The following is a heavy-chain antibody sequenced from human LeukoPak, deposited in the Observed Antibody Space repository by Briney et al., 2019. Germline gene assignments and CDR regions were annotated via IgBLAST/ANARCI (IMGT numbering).Heavy chain of an antibody. V-gene: IGHV3-21*04. Sequence: GGSLRLSCAASGFTFSSYSMNWVRQAPGKGLEWVSSISSSSSYIYYADSVKGRFTISRDNAKNSLYLQMNSLRAEDTAVYYCARDSHSSGWYLPDYWGQGTLVTVSS. CDR2: ISSSSSYI. D-gene: IGHD6-19*01. CDR3: ARDSHSSGWYLPDY. J-gene: IGHJ4*02. CDR1: GFTFSSYS.